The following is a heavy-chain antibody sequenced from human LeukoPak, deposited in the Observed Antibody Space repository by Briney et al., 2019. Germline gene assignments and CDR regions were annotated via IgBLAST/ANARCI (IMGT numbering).Heavy chain of an antibody. J-gene: IGHJ4*02. CDR1: GGSIVSSSYY. CDR3: ARTAIVGATPFDY. CDR2: IYYSGST. D-gene: IGHD1-26*01. Sequence: SETLSLTCTVSGGSIVSSSYYWAWIRQPPGKGLEWIGSIYYSGSTNYNPSLKSRVTISVDTSKNQFSLKLSSVTAADTAVYYCARTAIVGATPFDYWGQGTLVTVSS. V-gene: IGHV4-39*07.